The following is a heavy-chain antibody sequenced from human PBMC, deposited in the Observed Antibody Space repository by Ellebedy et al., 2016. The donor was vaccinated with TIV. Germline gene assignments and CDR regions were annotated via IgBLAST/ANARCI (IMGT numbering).Heavy chain of an antibody. CDR3: AGGALAPFQWFDP. CDR2: VYYGGTT. CDR1: GGSIRSYY. D-gene: IGHD2/OR15-2a*01. Sequence: MPSETLSLTCSVSGGSIRSYYWSWIRQPPGRGLEWIGCVYYGGTTSHNPSLTSRVTISVDTSKNQLSLNLTSVTAADTAVYYCAGGALAPFQWFDPWGQGTLVTVSS. V-gene: IGHV4-59*01. J-gene: IGHJ5*02.